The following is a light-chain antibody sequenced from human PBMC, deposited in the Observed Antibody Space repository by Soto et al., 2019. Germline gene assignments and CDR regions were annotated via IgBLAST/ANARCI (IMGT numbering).Light chain of an antibody. J-gene: IGLJ1*01. CDR1: SSDVGGYNY. Sequence: QSVLTQPASVSGSPGQSITISCTGTSSDVGGYNYVSWYQQHPGKAPKLMIFEVSNRPSGVSNRFSGSKSGNTASLTISGLQTEDEADYYCTSYTSSFTHLFRTGTKVTVL. CDR2: EVS. CDR3: TSYTSSFTHL. V-gene: IGLV2-14*01.